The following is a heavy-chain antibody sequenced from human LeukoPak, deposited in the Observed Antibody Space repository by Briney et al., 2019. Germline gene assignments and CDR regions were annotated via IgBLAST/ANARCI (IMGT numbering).Heavy chain of an antibody. CDR3: ARHVPNNWFDP. Sequence: SETLSLTCAVYGGSFSGYYWSWIRQPAGKGLEWIGHIYTSGSTNYNPSLKSRVTMSVDTSKNQFSLKLSSVTAADTAVYYCARHVPNNWFDPWGQGTLVTVSS. CDR2: IYTSGST. CDR1: GGSFSGYY. J-gene: IGHJ5*02. V-gene: IGHV4-59*10.